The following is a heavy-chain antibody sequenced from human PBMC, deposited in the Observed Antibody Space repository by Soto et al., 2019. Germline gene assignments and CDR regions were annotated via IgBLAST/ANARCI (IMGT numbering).Heavy chain of an antibody. J-gene: IGHJ6*03. V-gene: IGHV3-33*01. CDR2: IWYDGSNK. Sequence: GGSLRLSCAASGFTFSSYGMHWVRQAPGKGLEWVAVIWYDGSNKYYADSVKGRFTISRDNSKNTLYLQMNSLRAEDTAVYYCARDSDSSSWYDTTYYYYYYMDVWGKGTTVTVSS. D-gene: IGHD6-13*01. CDR3: ARDSDSSSWYDTTYYYYYYMDV. CDR1: GFTFSSYG.